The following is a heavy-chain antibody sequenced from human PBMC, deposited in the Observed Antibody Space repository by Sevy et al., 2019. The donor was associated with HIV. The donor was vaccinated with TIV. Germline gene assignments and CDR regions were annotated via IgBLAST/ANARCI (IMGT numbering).Heavy chain of an antibody. J-gene: IGHJ6*03. Sequence: GGSLRLSCAASGFTFSSYWMSWVRQAPGKGLEWVANIKQDGSEKYYVDSVKDRFTISRDNAKNSLYLQMNSLRAEDTAVYYCARDSFHYYDSSGYYLSYYYYYMDVWGKGTTVTVSS. CDR2: IKQDGSEK. CDR3: ARDSFHYYDSSGYYLSYYYYYMDV. CDR1: GFTFSSYW. D-gene: IGHD3-22*01. V-gene: IGHV3-7*03.